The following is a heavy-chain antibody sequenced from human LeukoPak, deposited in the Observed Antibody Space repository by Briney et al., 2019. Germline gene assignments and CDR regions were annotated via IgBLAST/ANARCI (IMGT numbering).Heavy chain of an antibody. Sequence: GGSLRLSCAASGFSISSHWTHWARQAPGRGLEWVATIRQDGNEKFYVDSVKGRFTISRDNAENALFLQMNSLSAEDTAVYYCVGERGDAFDTWGQGTPVTVSP. V-gene: IGHV3-7*01. CDR2: IRQDGNEK. CDR3: VGERGDAFDT. J-gene: IGHJ3*02. CDR1: GFSISSHW. D-gene: IGHD1-26*01.